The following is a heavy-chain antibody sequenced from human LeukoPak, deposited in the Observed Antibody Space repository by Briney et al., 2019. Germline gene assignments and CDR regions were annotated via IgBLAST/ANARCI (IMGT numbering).Heavy chain of an antibody. D-gene: IGHD5-12*01. CDR2: IKRDGSET. J-gene: IGHJ4*02. CDR3: ARGKYSGYMYYFDY. CDR1: GFTFSRYS. Sequence: GGSLRLSCAASGFTFSRYSMSWVRQAPGKGLEWVANIKRDGSETYYVDAVKGRFTISRDNAKNSLYLQMNSLRVDDTAVYFCARGKYSGYMYYFDYWGQGTLVTVS. V-gene: IGHV3-7*01.